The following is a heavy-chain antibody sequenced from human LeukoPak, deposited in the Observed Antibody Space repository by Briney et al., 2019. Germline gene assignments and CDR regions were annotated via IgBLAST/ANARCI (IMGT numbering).Heavy chain of an antibody. CDR2: IYYSGST. V-gene: IGHV4-31*03. Sequence: SETLSLTCTVSNSSISSGGYYWSWIRQHPGKGLEWIGYIYYSGSTYYNPSLKSRVTISVDTSQNQFSLKLSSVTAADTAAYYCARADGYNYDYWGQGTLVTVSS. CDR1: NSSISSGGYY. J-gene: IGHJ4*02. D-gene: IGHD5-24*01. CDR3: ARADGYNYDY.